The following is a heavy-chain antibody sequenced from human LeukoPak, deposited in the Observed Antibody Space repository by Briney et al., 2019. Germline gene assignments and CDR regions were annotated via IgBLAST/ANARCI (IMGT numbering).Heavy chain of an antibody. CDR1: NDSVSSTNYY. CDR3: ARVFYDNIDY. J-gene: IGHJ4*02. V-gene: IGHV4-61*01. CDR2: IYYSGST. Sequence: KPSETLSLTCTVSNDSVSSTNYYWSWIRQPPGKGLEWIGYIYYSGSTNYNPSLKSRVTISVDTSKNQFSLKLSSVTAADTAVYYCARVFYDNIDYWGQGTLVTVSS. D-gene: IGHD5/OR15-5a*01.